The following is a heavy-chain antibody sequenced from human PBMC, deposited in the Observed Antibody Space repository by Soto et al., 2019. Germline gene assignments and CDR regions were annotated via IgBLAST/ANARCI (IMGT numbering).Heavy chain of an antibody. D-gene: IGHD5-18*01. J-gene: IGHJ4*02. V-gene: IGHV4-59*11. CDR3: AITLQVWLPSAS. CDR2: VYYSGST. CDR1: SGSISTHY. Sequence: EPLSLTCTVSSGSISTHYLSWMRQPPGKGLEWIGYVYYSGSTNYNPSLTGRVAILVDTSKREFTLQLRSVTAADTAVCYRAITLQVWLPSASGVLGSLVLVS.